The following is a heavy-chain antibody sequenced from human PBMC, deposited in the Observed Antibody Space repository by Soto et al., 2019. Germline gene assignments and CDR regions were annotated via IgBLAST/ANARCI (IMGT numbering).Heavy chain of an antibody. J-gene: IGHJ6*02. Sequence: QVQLVESGGGVVQPGRSLRLSCAASGFTFSSSGMHWVRQAPGKGLEWVAVIWYDGNNKYYADSVKGRFTISRDNSKNTLFLQMNSLRAEDTAVYYCARDGGSNYGRYCYYGLDVWGQGTTVTVSS. V-gene: IGHV3-33*01. CDR3: ARDGGSNYGRYCYYGLDV. D-gene: IGHD4-4*01. CDR2: IWYDGNNK. CDR1: GFTFSSSG.